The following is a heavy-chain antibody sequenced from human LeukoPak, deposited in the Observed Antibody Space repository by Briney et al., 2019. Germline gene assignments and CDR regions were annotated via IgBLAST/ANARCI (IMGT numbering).Heavy chain of an antibody. CDR2: IEKDGNTK. D-gene: IGHD3/OR15-3a*01. J-gene: IGHJ4*02. CDR3: TKARDFWTRRFFDY. Sequence: GGSLRLSCAASGFTFSSYGMHWVRQAPGKGLEWVAFIEKDGNTKYYTDSVRGRFAISRDNSKNTLYLQMSSLRTEDTATFYCTKARDFWTRRFFDYWGQGTLVTVFS. V-gene: IGHV3-30*02. CDR1: GFTFSSYG.